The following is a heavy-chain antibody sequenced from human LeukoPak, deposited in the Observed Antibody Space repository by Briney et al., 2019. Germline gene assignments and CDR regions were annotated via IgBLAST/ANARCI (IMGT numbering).Heavy chain of an antibody. V-gene: IGHV3-74*01. CDR2: INGDGSST. J-gene: IGHJ4*02. D-gene: IGHD6-19*01. CDR3: ARGSTSGWPDYFDY. Sequence: SGGSLRLSCAASGFTLSSYWMHWVRHAPGKGLVGVSRINGDGSSTPYANSVKGRFTISRDNAKNTLYLQMHSLRADDTAVYYCARGSTSGWPDYFDYWGQGSVVTVSS. CDR1: GFTLSSYW.